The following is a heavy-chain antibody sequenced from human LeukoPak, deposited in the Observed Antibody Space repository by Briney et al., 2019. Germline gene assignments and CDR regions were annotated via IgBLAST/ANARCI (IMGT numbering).Heavy chain of an antibody. CDR1: GFTFSSYS. CDR3: ARAYCGGDCYSDTIDY. Sequence: GGSLRLSCAASGFTFSSYSMNWVRQAPGKGLEWVSSISSSSSYIYYADSVKGRFTISRDNAKNSLYLQMNSLRAEDTAVYYCARAYCGGDCYSDTIDYWGQGTLVTVSS. D-gene: IGHD2-21*01. V-gene: IGHV3-21*01. CDR2: ISSSSSYI. J-gene: IGHJ4*02.